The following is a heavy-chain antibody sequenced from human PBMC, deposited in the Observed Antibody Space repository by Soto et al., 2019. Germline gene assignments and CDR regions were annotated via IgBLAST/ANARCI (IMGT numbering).Heavy chain of an antibody. Sequence: SETLSLTCTVSGGSISSGGHYWSWIRQHPGKGLEWIGYIYHSGTTYYNPSLKSRVTISVDTSKNQFSLNLTSVTAADTAVYYCARDLNGYDFFDYWGQGTLVTVSS. CDR1: GGSISSGGHY. D-gene: IGHD5-12*01. CDR3: ARDLNGYDFFDY. CDR2: IYHSGTT. V-gene: IGHV4-31*03. J-gene: IGHJ4*02.